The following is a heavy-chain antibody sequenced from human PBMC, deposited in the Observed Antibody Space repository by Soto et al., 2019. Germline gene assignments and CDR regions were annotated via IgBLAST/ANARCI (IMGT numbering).Heavy chain of an antibody. D-gene: IGHD3-9*01. J-gene: IGHJ6*02. CDR3: GRDKVGGTILGACYYGMDV. Sequence: SVKVSCKASGCTFSSYAISWVRQAPGQGLEWMGGIIPIFGTANYAQKFQGRVTITADESTSTAYMELSSLRSEDTAVYYCGRDKVGGTILGACYYGMDVWGQGTTVSVSS. CDR1: GCTFSSYA. V-gene: IGHV1-69*13. CDR2: IIPIFGTA.